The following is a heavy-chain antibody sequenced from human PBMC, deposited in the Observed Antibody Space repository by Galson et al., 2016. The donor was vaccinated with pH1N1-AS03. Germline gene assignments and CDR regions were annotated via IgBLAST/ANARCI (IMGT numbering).Heavy chain of an antibody. V-gene: IGHV1-18*01. D-gene: IGHD3-3*01. Sequence: SVKVSCKASGYIFTTYGIKWVRQAPGQGLEWIGWISVYTGKTHYAQSLQDRVTMTRDTSTSTAYMELRSLRSDDTAVYYCARGGDSSDIWGQGTLVTVSS. CDR3: ARGGDSSDI. J-gene: IGHJ4*02. CDR2: ISVYTGKT. CDR1: GYIFTTYG.